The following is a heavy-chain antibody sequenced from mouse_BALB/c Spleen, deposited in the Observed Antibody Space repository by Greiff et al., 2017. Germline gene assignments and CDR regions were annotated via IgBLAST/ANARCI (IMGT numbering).Heavy chain of an antibody. CDR2: INPYNDGT. D-gene: IGHD2-14*01. CDR1: GYTFTSYV. V-gene: IGHV1-14*01. CDR3: AHRYDEAWFAY. Sequence: VQLQQSGPELVKPGASVKMSCKASGYTFTSYVMHWVKQKPGQGLEWIGYINPYNDGTKYNEKFKGKATLTSDKSSSTAYMELSSLTSEDSAVYYCAHRYDEAWFAYWGDGSLVTVSA. J-gene: IGHJ3*01.